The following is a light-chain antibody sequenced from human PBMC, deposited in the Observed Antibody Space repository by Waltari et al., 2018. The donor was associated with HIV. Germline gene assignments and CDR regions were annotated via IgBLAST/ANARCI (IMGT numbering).Light chain of an antibody. V-gene: IGKV4-1*01. CDR3: QQFYSTPRT. J-gene: IGKJ2*01. CDR1: KGGLNGSTNKND. CDR2: WAS. Sequence: DIVMTQSPDSLAVSLGERATINCKPSKGGLNGSTNKNDLAWYQWRPGQSPKLLLYWASIRDSGVPDRFSGSGSGTDFTLTISHLQAEDVEGDYCQQFYSTPRTFGQGPKLEI.